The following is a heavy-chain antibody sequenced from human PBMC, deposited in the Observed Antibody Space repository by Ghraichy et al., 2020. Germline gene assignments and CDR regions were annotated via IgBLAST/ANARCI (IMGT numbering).Heavy chain of an antibody. J-gene: IGHJ4*02. CDR2: FDPEDGET. Sequence: ASVKVSCKVSGYTLTELSMHWVRQAPGKGLEWMGGFDPEDGETIYAQKFQGRVTMTEDTSTDTAYMELSSLRSEDTAVYYCATIAAAGTWTLAGPVDYWGQGTLVTVSS. V-gene: IGHV1-24*01. CDR3: ATIAAAGTWTLAGPVDY. CDR1: GYTLTELS. D-gene: IGHD6-13*01.